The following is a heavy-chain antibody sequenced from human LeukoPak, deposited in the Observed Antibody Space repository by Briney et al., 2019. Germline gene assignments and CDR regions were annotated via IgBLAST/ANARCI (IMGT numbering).Heavy chain of an antibody. D-gene: IGHD6-13*01. CDR1: GGSFSGYY. V-gene: IGHV4-34*01. CDR2: INHSGST. J-gene: IGHJ4*02. Sequence: PSETLSLTCAVYGGSFSGYYWSWIRQPPGKGLEWIGEINHSGSTNYNPSLKSRVTISVVTSKNQFSLKLSSVTAADTAVYYCARGLHRGYSSSWPRVYFDYWGQGTLVTVSS. CDR3: ARGLHRGYSSSWPRVYFDY.